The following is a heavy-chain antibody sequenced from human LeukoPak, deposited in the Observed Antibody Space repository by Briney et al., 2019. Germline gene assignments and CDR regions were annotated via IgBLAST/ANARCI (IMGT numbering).Heavy chain of an antibody. CDR2: INHSGST. D-gene: IGHD3-16*01. CDR3: ARGYGGIYYYYMDV. CDR1: GGSISNSSYY. J-gene: IGHJ6*03. Sequence: SETLSLTCPISGGSISNSSYYWGWIRQPPGKGLEWIGEINHSGSTNYNPSLKSRVTISVDTSKNKFSLKVSSVAAADTAVYYCARGYGGIYYYYMDVWGKGTTVTVSS. V-gene: IGHV4-39*07.